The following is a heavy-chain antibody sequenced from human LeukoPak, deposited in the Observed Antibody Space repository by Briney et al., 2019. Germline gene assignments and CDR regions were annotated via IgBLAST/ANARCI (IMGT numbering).Heavy chain of an antibody. CDR2: IYYTGST. J-gene: IGHJ5*02. V-gene: IGHV4-59*08. Sequence: SETLSLTCTVSGGSISGYYWSWIRQPPGKGLEWIGYIYYTGSTNYDPFLKSRVTISLDTSKNQFSLKLTSVTAADTAVFYCARWVVSTTLVTWFDTWGQGNLVTVSS. D-gene: IGHD2-21*02. CDR1: GGSISGYY. CDR3: ARWVVSTTLVTWFDT.